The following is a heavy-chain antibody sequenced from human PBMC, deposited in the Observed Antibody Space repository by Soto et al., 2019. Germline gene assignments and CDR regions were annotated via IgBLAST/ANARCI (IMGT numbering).Heavy chain of an antibody. D-gene: IGHD3-10*01. Sequence: GGSLRLSCAASGFSFSSNAMSWVRQAPGKGLEWVSLISVVGDYTYYADPVKGRFTISRDNSKNTLYLQMSSLSAEDAAVYYCAKVSGSGGYRDLDYWGQGTLVTVSS. V-gene: IGHV3-23*01. CDR3: AKVSGSGGYRDLDY. J-gene: IGHJ4*01. CDR1: GFSFSSNA. CDR2: ISVVGDYT.